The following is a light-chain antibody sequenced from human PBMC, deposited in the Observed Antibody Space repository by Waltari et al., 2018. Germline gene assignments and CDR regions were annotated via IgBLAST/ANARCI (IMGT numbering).Light chain of an antibody. V-gene: IGKV3-20*01. CDR1: HSVSSSY. CDR2: GAS. Sequence: EIGFTHSPGTLLLSPEANVTLPVRASHSVSSSYLAWYQPKPVQAPRLLIYGASSRATGIPDRFSGSGSGTDFTLTISRLEPEDFAVYYWQQYGSSPRTFGQGTKVEIK. J-gene: IGKJ1*01. CDR3: QQYGSSPRT.